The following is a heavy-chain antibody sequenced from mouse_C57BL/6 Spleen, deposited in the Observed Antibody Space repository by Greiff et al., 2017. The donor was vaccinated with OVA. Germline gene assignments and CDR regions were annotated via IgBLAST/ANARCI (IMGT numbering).Heavy chain of an antibody. D-gene: IGHD1-1*01. CDR2: INPYNGGT. CDR3: ARDYYGSSYWYFDV. V-gene: IGHV1-19*01. J-gene: IGHJ1*03. CDR1: GYTFTDYY. Sequence: VQLQQSGPVLVKPGASVKMSCKASGYTFTDYYMNWVKQSHGKSLEWIGVINPYNGGTSYNQKFKGKATLTVDKSSSTAYMERNSLTSEDSAVYYCARDYYGSSYWYFDVWGTGTTVTVSS.